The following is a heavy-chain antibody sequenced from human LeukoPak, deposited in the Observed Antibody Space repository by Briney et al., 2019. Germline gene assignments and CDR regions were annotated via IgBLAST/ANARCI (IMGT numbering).Heavy chain of an antibody. Sequence: GGSLRLSCAASGFSFSDYYMSWMRQAPGKGLEWVSYISSSSSYTNYADSVKGRFTISRDNAKNSLYQQMDSLRDDDTAVYYCARAYGSGSHGYWGQGTLVSVSS. J-gene: IGHJ4*02. D-gene: IGHD3-10*01. V-gene: IGHV3-11*05. CDR2: ISSSSSYT. CDR3: ARAYGSGSHGY. CDR1: GFSFSDYY.